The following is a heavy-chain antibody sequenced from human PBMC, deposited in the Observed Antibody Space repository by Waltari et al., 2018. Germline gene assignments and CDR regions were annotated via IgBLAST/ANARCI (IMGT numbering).Heavy chain of an antibody. CDR3: YGEQRRYPY. D-gene: IGHD4-17*01. V-gene: IGHV3-73*01. J-gene: IGHJ4*02. CDR1: GFTFSSYA. CDR2: IRSKANSYAT. Sequence: EVQLVESGGGLVQPGGSLRLSCAASGFTFSSYAMSWVRQASGKGLEWVGRIRSKANSYATAYAASVKGRFTISRDDSKNTAYLQMNSLKTEDTAVYYCYGEQRRYPYWGQGTLVTVSS.